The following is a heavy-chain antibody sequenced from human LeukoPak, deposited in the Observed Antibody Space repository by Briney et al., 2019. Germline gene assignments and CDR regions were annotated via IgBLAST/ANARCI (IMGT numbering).Heavy chain of an antibody. Sequence: SVKVSCKASGGTFTSYAISWVRQTPGQGLEWMGRIISILRTANFAQNFQGRVTIPTDESTSTAYMDLSSLRSEDTAVYFCARDGYSSGWLESADYWGQGTLVTVSS. V-gene: IGHV1-69*05. CDR2: IISILRTA. CDR3: ARDGYSSGWLESADY. CDR1: GGTFTSYA. D-gene: IGHD6-19*01. J-gene: IGHJ4*02.